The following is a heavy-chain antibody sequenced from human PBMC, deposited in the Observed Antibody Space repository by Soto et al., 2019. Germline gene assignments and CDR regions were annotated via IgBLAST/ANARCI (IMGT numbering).Heavy chain of an antibody. D-gene: IGHD2-15*01. CDR3: ARAARGYPLRDYYYGMDV. CDR2: MYTSGIT. CDR1: GDSVSGYY. Sequence: SETLSLTCTVSGDSVSGYYWYWIRQPAGKGLEWIGRMYTSGITNYSPSLKSRVTMSVDTSKNQFSLKLTSVTAADTAVYYCARAARGYPLRDYYYGMDVWGQGTTVTVSS. V-gene: IGHV4-4*07. J-gene: IGHJ6*02.